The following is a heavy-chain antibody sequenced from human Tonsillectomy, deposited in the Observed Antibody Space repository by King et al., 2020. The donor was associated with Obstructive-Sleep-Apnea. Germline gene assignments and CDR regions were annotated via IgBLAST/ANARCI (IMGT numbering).Heavy chain of an antibody. D-gene: IGHD3-22*01. CDR3: ARRPGDYYDRSGYWFDY. J-gene: IGHJ4*02. CDR1: GFTFSTYW. CDR2: IKQDGSDK. V-gene: IGHV3-7*01. Sequence: VQLVESGGILVQPGGSLRLSCAASGFTFSTYWMSWVRQAPGKGLEWVANIKQDGSDKHYMDSVKGRFIISRDNAKSSLYLQMNSLRAEDTAVYYCARRPGDYYDRSGYWFDYWGQGTLVAVSS.